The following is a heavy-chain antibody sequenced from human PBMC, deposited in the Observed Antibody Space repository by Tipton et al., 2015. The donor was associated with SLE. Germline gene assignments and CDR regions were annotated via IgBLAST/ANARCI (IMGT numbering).Heavy chain of an antibody. J-gene: IGHJ4*02. D-gene: IGHD2-15*01. Sequence: SLRLSCAASGFTFSDYYMSWIRQAPGKGLEWISYISNSGKIIYNADSVKGRFTISRDTSKSTLYLQMNSLRAEDTAVYYCAAELLQGFDYWGQGTLVTVSS. CDR3: AAELLQGFDY. CDR1: GFTFSDYY. V-gene: IGHV3-11*04. CDR2: ISNSGKII.